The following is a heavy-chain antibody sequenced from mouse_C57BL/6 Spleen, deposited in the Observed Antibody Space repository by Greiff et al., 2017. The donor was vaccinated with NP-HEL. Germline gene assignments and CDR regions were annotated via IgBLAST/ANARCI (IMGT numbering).Heavy chain of an antibody. Sequence: EVKLVESEGGLVQPGSSMKLSCTASGFTFSDYYMAWVRQVPEKGLEWVANINYDGSSTYYLDSLKSRFIISRDNAKNILYLQMSSLKAEDTATYCCARLVLDWYIDVWGTGTTVTVSS. J-gene: IGHJ1*03. CDR1: GFTFSDYY. D-gene: IGHD4-1*01. CDR2: INYDGSST. V-gene: IGHV5-16*01. CDR3: ARLVLDWYIDV.